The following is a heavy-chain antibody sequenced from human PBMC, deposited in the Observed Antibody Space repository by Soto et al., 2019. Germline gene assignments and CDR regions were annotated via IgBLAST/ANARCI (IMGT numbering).Heavy chain of an antibody. CDR1: GLIFTTYA. Sequence: GGSLRLSCVASGLIFTTYAMSWVRQAPGKGLEWVSGISGSGAGTNYADSVKGRFTISRDNSNNTLYLQMNSLRAEDTAVYYCAKYYFDISMGFLDYWGQGTLVTVSS. CDR2: ISGSGAGT. V-gene: IGHV3-23*01. J-gene: IGHJ4*02. CDR3: AKYYFDISMGFLDY. D-gene: IGHD3-22*01.